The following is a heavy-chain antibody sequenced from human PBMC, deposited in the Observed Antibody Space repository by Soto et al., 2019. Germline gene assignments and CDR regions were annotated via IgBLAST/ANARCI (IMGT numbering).Heavy chain of an antibody. CDR1: GYAFTTYG. Sequence: QVHLVQSGAEVKKPGASVKVSCKGSGYAFTTYGITWVRQAPGQGLEWMGWISANSGNTKYAQKLQGRVTVTTDTSTSTAYMELRSLRSDDTDVYCCARGRYGDYWGQGALVTVSS. D-gene: IGHD1-1*01. CDR2: ISANSGNT. J-gene: IGHJ4*02. V-gene: IGHV1-18*01. CDR3: ARGRYGDY.